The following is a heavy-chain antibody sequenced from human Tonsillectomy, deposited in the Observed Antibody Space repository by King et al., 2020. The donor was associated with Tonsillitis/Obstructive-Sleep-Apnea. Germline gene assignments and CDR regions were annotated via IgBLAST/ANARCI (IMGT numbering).Heavy chain of an antibody. V-gene: IGHV3-20*04. D-gene: IGHD2-2*01. Sequence: QLVQSGGGVVRPGGSLRLSCAASVFTFDDYGMSWVRQAPGKGLEWVSGMNWYGGSTGYADSVKGRFTISRDNAKNSLYLQMNSLRAEDTALYYCAREAPLHCSSTSCHDYWGQGTLVTVSS. J-gene: IGHJ4*02. CDR1: VFTFDDYG. CDR2: MNWYGGST. CDR3: AREAPLHCSSTSCHDY.